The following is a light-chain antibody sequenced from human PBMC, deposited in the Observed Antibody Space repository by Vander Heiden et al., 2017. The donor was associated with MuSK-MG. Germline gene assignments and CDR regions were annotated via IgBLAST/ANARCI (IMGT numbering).Light chain of an antibody. Sequence: DIQMTKSPPSLSASLGDRVTISCRESQSITNYVNWYQQKPGKAPKLLIYAASSVQSGVPSRFSGSGSWTDFTLTISSLQPEDFASYYCQQSDSTPNTFGQGTKLEIK. CDR1: QSITNY. J-gene: IGKJ2*01. CDR3: QQSDSTPNT. CDR2: AAS. V-gene: IGKV1-39*01.